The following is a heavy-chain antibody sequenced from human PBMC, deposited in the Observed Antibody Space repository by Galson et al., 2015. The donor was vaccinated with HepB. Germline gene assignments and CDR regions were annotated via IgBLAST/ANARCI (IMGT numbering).Heavy chain of an antibody. CDR1: GDSVSSNSAA. CDR2: TYYRAKWYN. CDR3: ARVAGTIYYYGMDV. V-gene: IGHV6-1*01. Sequence: CAISGDSVSSNSAAWYWIRQSPSRGLEWLGRTYYRAKWYNDYAVSVRGRITINPDTSKNRFSLHLNFVTPEDTAVYYCARVAGTIYYYGMDVWGQGTTVTVSS. D-gene: IGHD2-15*01. J-gene: IGHJ6*02.